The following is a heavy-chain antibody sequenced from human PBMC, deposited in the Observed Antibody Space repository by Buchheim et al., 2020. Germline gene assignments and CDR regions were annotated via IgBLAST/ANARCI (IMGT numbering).Heavy chain of an antibody. CDR1: GFTFSSYA. J-gene: IGHJ4*02. CDR3: ARSSMEWLLSWYFDY. CDR2: ISYDGSNK. Sequence: QVQLVESGGGVVQPGRSLRLSCAASGFTFSSYAMHWVRQAPGKGLEWVAVISYDGSNKYYADSVKGRFTISRDNSKNTLYLQMNSLRAEDTAVYYCARSSMEWLLSWYFDYWGQGTL. V-gene: IGHV3-30-3*01. D-gene: IGHD3-3*01.